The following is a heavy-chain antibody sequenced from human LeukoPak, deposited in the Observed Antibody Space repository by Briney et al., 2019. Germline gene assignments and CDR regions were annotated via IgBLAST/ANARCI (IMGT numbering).Heavy chain of an antibody. J-gene: IGHJ4*02. Sequence: GGSLRLSCAASGFTFDDYAMHWVRQAPGKGLEWVSAISGSGGSTYYADSVKGRFTISRDNSKNTLYPQMNSLRAEDTAVYYCAKDGPYYDYVWGSWGQGTLVTVSS. D-gene: IGHD3-16*01. CDR2: ISGSGGST. CDR1: GFTFDDYA. V-gene: IGHV3-23*01. CDR3: AKDGPYYDYVWGS.